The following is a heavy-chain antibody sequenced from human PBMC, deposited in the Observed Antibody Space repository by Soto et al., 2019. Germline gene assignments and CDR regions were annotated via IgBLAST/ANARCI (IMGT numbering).Heavy chain of an antibody. Sequence: EVQLLDSGGGLVQPGGSLRLSCAASGFTFSGYALTWVRQAPGKGLEWVSAISGGGDATFYADSVKGRFTISRDNSKHTLYLQMTTLRAEDTAVYYCARKVSGSTGRPDLWYFDLWGRGTLVTVSS. V-gene: IGHV3-23*01. J-gene: IGHJ2*01. CDR3: ARKVSGSTGRPDLWYFDL. D-gene: IGHD3-10*01. CDR1: GFTFSGYA. CDR2: ISGGGDAT.